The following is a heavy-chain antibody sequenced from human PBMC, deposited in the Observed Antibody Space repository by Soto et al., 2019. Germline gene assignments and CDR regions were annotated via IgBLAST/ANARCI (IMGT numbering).Heavy chain of an antibody. D-gene: IGHD3-22*01. V-gene: IGHV4-61*01. Sequence: TSETLSLNCTVSGGSVCRGRYYCSWIRQPPGKGLEWIGYIYYSGSTNYNPSLKSRVTISVDTSKNQFSLKLSSVTAADTAVYYCARDYDSTGFDYWGQGTLVTVSS. CDR3: ARDYDSTGFDY. CDR2: IYYSGST. CDR1: GGSVCRGRYY. J-gene: IGHJ4*02.